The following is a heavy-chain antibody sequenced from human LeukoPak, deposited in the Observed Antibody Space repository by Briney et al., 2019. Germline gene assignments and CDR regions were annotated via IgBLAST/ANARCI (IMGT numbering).Heavy chain of an antibody. V-gene: IGHV3-43*02. CDR3: AKTSGYCGGTRCYKY. CDR1: GFTFDNNT. J-gene: IGHJ4*02. D-gene: IGHD2-2*02. Sequence: QPGGSLRLSCAAFGFTFDNNTMNWVRQAPGKGLEWVSLISGDGVGTYYADSVKGRFTISRDNSKNSLYLQMNSLRTEDTALYYCAKTSGYCGGTRCYKYWGQGTLVTVSS. CDR2: ISGDGVGT.